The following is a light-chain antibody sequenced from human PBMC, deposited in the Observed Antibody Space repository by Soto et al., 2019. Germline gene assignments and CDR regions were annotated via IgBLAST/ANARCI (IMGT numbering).Light chain of an antibody. J-gene: IGKJ4*01. Sequence: EIVLTQSPGTLSLSPGERATLSCRASQSISNNNLAWYHQKPGQAPRLLIYGASSRATGIPDRFSGSGSGTDFTLTISRLEPEDFAVYYWQQYVGSPLTFGGGTKVEIK. V-gene: IGKV3-20*01. CDR2: GAS. CDR1: QSISNNN. CDR3: QQYVGSPLT.